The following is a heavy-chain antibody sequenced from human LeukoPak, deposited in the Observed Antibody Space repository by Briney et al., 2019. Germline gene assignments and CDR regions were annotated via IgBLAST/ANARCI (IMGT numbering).Heavy chain of an antibody. V-gene: IGHV1-69*13. J-gene: IGHJ4*02. D-gene: IGHD5-24*01. Sequence: SVKVSCKASGGTFSSYAISWVRQAPGQGLEWMGGIIPIFGTANYAQEFQGRVTITADESTSTAYMELSSLRSEDTAVYYCASNRDGYNWYFDYWGQGTLVTVSS. CDR3: ASNRDGYNWYFDY. CDR1: GGTFSSYA. CDR2: IIPIFGTA.